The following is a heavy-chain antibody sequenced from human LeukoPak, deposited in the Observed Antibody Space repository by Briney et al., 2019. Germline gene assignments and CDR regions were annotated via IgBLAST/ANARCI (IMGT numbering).Heavy chain of an antibody. CDR1: AYTFTNYA. V-gene: IGHV1-18*01. Sequence: ASVKVSCKASAYTFTNYAISWVRQAPGQGLEWMGWISVSNGNTNYAQKLQGRVTTTTDTSTNTAYMELRSLRFDDTAVYYCARDLAGIVGVTAWFDPWGQGTLVTVSS. J-gene: IGHJ5*02. D-gene: IGHD1-26*01. CDR3: ARDLAGIVGVTAWFDP. CDR2: ISVSNGNT.